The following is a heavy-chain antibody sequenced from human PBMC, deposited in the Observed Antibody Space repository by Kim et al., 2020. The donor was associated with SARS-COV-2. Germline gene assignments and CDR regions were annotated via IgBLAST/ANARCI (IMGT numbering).Heavy chain of an antibody. D-gene: IGHD3-10*01. J-gene: IGHJ4*02. CDR3: ASGLKSVIMGY. CDR2: IKHSGTA. Sequence: SETLSLTCAVFNFSFSDSYWSWIRQPPGKGLEWIGEIKHSGTATYNPSLKSRITIPVDTSKKQVSLKLSSVTAADTAVCYCASGLKSVIMGYWGQGTLVTVSA. CDR1: NFSFSDSY. V-gene: IGHV4-34*01.